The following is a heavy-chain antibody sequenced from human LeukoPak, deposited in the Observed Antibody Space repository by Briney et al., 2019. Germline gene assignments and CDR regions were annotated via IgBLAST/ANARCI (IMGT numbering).Heavy chain of an antibody. V-gene: IGHV4-4*02. J-gene: IGHJ4*02. CDR1: GGSSSSNK. CDR2: I. CDR3: AREPVYYYGSGSYYDY. D-gene: IGHD3-10*01. Sequence: SGTLSLTCAVSGGSSSSNKWTWVRQPPGKGLEWIGEIYNPSLKSRVTISTDKSKNQFSLKLSSVTAADTAVYYCAREPVYYYGSGSYYDYWGQGTLVTVSS.